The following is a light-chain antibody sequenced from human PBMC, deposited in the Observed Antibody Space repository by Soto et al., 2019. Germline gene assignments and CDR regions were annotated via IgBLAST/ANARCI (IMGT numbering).Light chain of an antibody. CDR3: GTWDSNLGAL. J-gene: IGLJ2*01. CDR1: SSNIGINY. V-gene: IGLV1-51*02. CDR2: ENN. Sequence: QSVLTQPPSVSAAPGQKVTISCSGSSSNIGINYVSWYQQLPGTAPKLLIYENNKRPSGIPDRFSGSKSGTSATLGITGLQTGDEADYYCGTWDSNLGALFGGGTQLTVL.